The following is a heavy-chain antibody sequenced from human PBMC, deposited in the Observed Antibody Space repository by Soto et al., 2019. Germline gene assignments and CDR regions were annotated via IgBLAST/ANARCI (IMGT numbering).Heavy chain of an antibody. V-gene: IGHV4-34*01. Sequence: SETLSLTCAVYGGSFSGYYWSWIRQPPGKGLEWIGEINHSGSTNYNPSLKSRVTISVDTSKNQFSLKLSSVTAADTAVYYCARGGLGSGNYYYYGMDVLGQGTTVTVSS. CDR1: GGSFSGYY. J-gene: IGHJ6*02. D-gene: IGHD3-10*01. CDR2: INHSGST. CDR3: ARGGLGSGNYYYYGMDV.